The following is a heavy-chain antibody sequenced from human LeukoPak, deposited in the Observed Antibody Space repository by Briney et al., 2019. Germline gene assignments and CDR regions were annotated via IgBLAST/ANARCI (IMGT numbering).Heavy chain of an antibody. CDR3: VLYSYGYWVVKSFDY. CDR1: GFTFSDAW. J-gene: IGHJ4*02. Sequence: GGSLRLSCAASGFTFSDAWMSWVRQAPGKGLEWVGRIKSNRGGGTVEYAAPVKGRFTISRDDSKNTLYLQMNSLKTEDTAVYYCVLYSYGYWVVKSFDYWGQGTLVTVSS. V-gene: IGHV3-15*01. CDR2: IKSNRGGGTV. D-gene: IGHD5-18*01.